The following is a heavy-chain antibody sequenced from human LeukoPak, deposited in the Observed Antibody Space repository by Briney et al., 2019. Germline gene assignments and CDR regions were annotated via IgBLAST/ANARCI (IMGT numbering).Heavy chain of an antibody. D-gene: IGHD5-12*01. V-gene: IGHV1-18*01. Sequence: ASVKVSCKASGYTFTNYGVSWVRQAPGQGLEWMGWISAYNGHTNYAQKLQGRVTMTTDTSTSTAYMELRSLRSDDTAVYYCAGSNRLVTTILLDYWGQGTLVIVSS. CDR2: ISAYNGHT. CDR1: GYTFTNYG. J-gene: IGHJ4*02. CDR3: AGSNRLVTTILLDY.